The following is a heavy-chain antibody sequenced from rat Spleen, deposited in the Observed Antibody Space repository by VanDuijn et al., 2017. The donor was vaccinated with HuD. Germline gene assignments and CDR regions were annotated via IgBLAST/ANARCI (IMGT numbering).Heavy chain of an antibody. J-gene: IGHJ3*01. CDR1: GYSISSSYR. CDR2: IDSAGST. D-gene: IGHD1-12*02. V-gene: IGHV3-3*01. Sequence: EVQLQESGPGLVKPSQSLSLTCSLDGYSISSSYRWNWIRKFPGNKLEWMGYIDSAGSTIYNPSLQSRISITRDTSRNHFFLQVNSVTTEDTATYYCARSDGTHYYLPFANWGQGTVVTVSS. CDR3: ARSDGTHYYLPFAN.